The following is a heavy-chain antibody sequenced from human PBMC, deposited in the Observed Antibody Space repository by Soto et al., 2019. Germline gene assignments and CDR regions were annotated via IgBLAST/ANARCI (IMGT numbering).Heavy chain of an antibody. CDR3: ARDIRDSSAYAL. V-gene: IGHV4-61*01. CDR2: IYYRGGT. CDR1: GDSISSGTYY. D-gene: IGHD3-22*01. Sequence: QVQLQESGPGLVKPSETLSLTCRVSGDSISSGTYYWSWSRQSPGKELEWIGYIYYRGGTNYNPSLKSRVTISLETSKNQFSLNLSSVTAADTAVYYCARDIRDSSAYALWGQGILVTVSS. J-gene: IGHJ4*02.